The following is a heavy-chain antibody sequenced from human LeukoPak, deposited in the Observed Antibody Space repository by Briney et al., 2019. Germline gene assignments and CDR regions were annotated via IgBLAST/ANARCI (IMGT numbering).Heavy chain of an antibody. Sequence: SVKVSCKASGFTFTSSAMQWVRQARGQRLEWIGWIVVGSGNTNYAQKFQERVTITRDMSTSTVYMELSSLRSEDTAVYYCAARGMAVSYYFDYWGQGNLVTVSS. J-gene: IGHJ4*02. CDR1: GFTFTSSA. D-gene: IGHD5-24*01. CDR3: AARGMAVSYYFDY. CDR2: IVVGSGNT. V-gene: IGHV1-58*02.